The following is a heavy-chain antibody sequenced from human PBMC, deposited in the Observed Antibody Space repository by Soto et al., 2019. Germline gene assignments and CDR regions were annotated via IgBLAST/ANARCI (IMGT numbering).Heavy chain of an antibody. J-gene: IGHJ4*02. CDR3: ASSGVGYCSGGSCYSGFVFLY. CDR1: GGSISSGGYY. V-gene: IGHV4-31*01. D-gene: IGHD2-15*01. Sequence: SETLSLTCTVSGGSISSGGYYWSWIRQHPGKGLEWIGYIYYSGSTYYNPSLKSQVTISVDTSKNQFSLKLSSVTAADTAVYYCASSGVGYCSGGSCYSGFVFLYWGQGTLVTVSS. CDR2: IYYSGST.